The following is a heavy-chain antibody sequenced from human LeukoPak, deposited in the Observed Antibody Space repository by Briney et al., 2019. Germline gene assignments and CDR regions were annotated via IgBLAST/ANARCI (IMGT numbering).Heavy chain of an antibody. J-gene: IGHJ4*02. V-gene: IGHV3-33*06. CDR2: ICYGGNRK. D-gene: IGHD6-19*01. CDR1: VCTFSTCV. CDR3: AKDSPRTGYTSGWPFDY. Sequence: GWSLRLSCAGSVCTFSTCVMNGVDQARCKVLDGVAVICYGGNRKYYEDSVTGRFAISRDNYKNKLSLQLNSLRAEDTAVYYCAKDSPRTGYTSGWPFDYWGPGTLVTVSS.